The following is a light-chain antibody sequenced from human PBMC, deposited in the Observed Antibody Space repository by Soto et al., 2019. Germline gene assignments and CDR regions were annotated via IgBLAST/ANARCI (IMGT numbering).Light chain of an antibody. V-gene: IGKV1-39*01. J-gene: IGKJ5*01. CDR1: QSISTS. CDR3: QHNYSIPIT. Sequence: DIQMTQSPSSLSASVGDRVTITCRASQSISTSLNWYHQKPGKAPDLLIYGASSLQSGVTSRFTGSGSGTDFTLTITDLQPEDFATYYCQHNYSIPITFGQGTRLEIK. CDR2: GAS.